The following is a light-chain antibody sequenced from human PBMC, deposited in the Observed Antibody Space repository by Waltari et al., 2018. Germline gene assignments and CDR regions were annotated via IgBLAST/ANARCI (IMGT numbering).Light chain of an antibody. CDR3: AAWDDSLNAYL. CDR1: NSNIGRNP. CDR2: SRS. J-gene: IGLJ2*01. Sequence: QSVLTPPPSASGTPGQRVTIPCSGRNSNIGRNPVNWYQQLPGAAPKLLIYSRSQRPSGVPDRFSGSKSGTSASLAISGLQSEDEADYYCAAWDDSLNAYLFGGGTKLTVL. V-gene: IGLV1-44*01.